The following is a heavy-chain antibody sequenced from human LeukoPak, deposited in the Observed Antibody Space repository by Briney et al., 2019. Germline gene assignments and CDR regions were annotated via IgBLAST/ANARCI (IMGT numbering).Heavy chain of an antibody. Sequence: GESLKISCKGSGYSFTSYWIAWVRQMPGKGLEWMGIIYPDDSDTRYSPSFQGQVTISADKSISTAYLQWSSLKASDTAVFYCARRDSSSWSTSDYWGQGTLVTVSS. D-gene: IGHD6-13*01. CDR2: IYPDDSDT. CDR3: ARRDSSSWSTSDY. V-gene: IGHV5-51*01. CDR1: GYSFTSYW. J-gene: IGHJ4*02.